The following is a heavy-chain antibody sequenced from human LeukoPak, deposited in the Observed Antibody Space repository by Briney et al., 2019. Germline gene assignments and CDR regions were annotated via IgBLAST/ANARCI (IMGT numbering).Heavy chain of an antibody. V-gene: IGHV3-23*01. Sequence: GGSLRLSCVASGLTFSSYAMSWVRQAPGKGLEWVSTISGSGGSTYYADSVKGRFTISRDNSENTLYLQMNSLRAEDTAVYYCAKERSGYCSGGTCFSVWFDPWGQGTLVTVSS. CDR1: GLTFSSYA. D-gene: IGHD2-15*01. CDR3: AKERSGYCSGGTCFSVWFDP. J-gene: IGHJ5*02. CDR2: ISGSGGST.